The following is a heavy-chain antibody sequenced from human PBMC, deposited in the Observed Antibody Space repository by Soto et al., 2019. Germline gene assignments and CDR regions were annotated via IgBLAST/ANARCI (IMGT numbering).Heavy chain of an antibody. V-gene: IGHV4-59*01. J-gene: IGHJ6*03. Sequence: SETLSLTCTVSGGSISSYYWSWIRQPPGKGLEWIGYIYYSGSTNYNPSLKSRVTISVDTSKNQFSLKLSSVTAADTAVYYCARVGGTQGIMDVWGKGTTVTVSS. CDR1: GGSISSYY. D-gene: IGHD1-1*01. CDR2: IYYSGST. CDR3: ARVGGTQGIMDV.